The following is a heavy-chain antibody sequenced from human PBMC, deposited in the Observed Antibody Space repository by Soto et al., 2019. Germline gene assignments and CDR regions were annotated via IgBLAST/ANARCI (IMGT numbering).Heavy chain of an antibody. D-gene: IGHD1-26*01. V-gene: IGHV3-23*01. Sequence: EVQLLESGGGLVQPGGSLRLSCAASGFTFGSYAMTWVRQAPGKGLEWVSALTGSGASTYYADSVRSRFIISRDNSKNTLYLQMYSLRAEDTAVYYCAQDFGGRRPLHYWGQGTLVTVSS. CDR2: LTGSGAST. CDR1: GFTFGSYA. CDR3: AQDFGGRRPLHY. J-gene: IGHJ4*02.